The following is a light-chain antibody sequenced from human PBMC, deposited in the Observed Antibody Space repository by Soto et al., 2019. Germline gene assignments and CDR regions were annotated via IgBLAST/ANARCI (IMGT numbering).Light chain of an antibody. CDR2: KAS. Sequence: DIQISQSPSTPSAKVGERITNPFRASQTISSWLAWYQQKPGMAPKLLIYKASTLQSGVPSRFSGSGSGTEFTLTISSLQPDDFASYYCQQYSRCSAFGQRTKV. CDR3: QQYSRCSA. CDR1: QTISSW. V-gene: IGKV1-5*03. J-gene: IGKJ1*01.